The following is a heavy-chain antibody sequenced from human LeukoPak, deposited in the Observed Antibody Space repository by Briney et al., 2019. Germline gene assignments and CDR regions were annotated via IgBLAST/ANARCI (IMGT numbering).Heavy chain of an antibody. CDR1: GGSISSYY. J-gene: IGHJ6*02. CDR2: TYTSGST. V-gene: IGHV4-4*07. Sequence: PSETLSLTCTVSGGSISSYYWSWIRQPAGKGLEWIGRTYTSGSTNYNPSLKSRVTMSVDTSKNQFSLKLSSVTAADTAVYYCASLVGDGYNVSVGMDVWGQGTTVTVSS. CDR3: ASLVGDGYNVSVGMDV. D-gene: IGHD5-24*01.